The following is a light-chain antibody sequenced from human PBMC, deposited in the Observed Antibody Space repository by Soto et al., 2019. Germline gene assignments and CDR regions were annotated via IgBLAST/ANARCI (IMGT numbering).Light chain of an antibody. J-gene: IGKJ1*01. CDR2: WAS. V-gene: IGKV4-1*01. Sequence: DIVMTQSPASLAVSLGERATINCKSSQSVLYSANDENYLAWYQQKPGQPPKLLIYWASTRESGVPDRFSGSGSRTDFTLTITSLQAEDVAVYYCQQYYSSPPTFGQGTKVDIK. CDR1: QSVLYSANDENY. CDR3: QQYYSSPPT.